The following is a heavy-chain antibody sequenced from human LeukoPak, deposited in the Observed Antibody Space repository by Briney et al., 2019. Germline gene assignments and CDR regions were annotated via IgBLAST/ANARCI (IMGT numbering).Heavy chain of an antibody. D-gene: IGHD6-19*01. J-gene: IGHJ3*02. CDR3: ARAHSSGWYRDAFDI. CDR1: GYTFTSYD. CDR2: MNPNSGNT. V-gene: IGHV1-8*01. Sequence: GASVKVSCKASGYTFTSYDINWVRQATGQGLEWMGWMNPNSGNTGYAQKFQGRVIMNRNTSISTAYMELSSLRSEDTAVYYCARAHSSGWYRDAFDIWGQGTMVTVSS.